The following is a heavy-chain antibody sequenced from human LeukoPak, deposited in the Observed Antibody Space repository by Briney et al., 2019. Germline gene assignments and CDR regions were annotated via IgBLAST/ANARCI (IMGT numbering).Heavy chain of an antibody. CDR3: ARGLPITGTTFYYYGMDV. Sequence: SETLSLTCAVYGGSFSGYYWSWIRQPPGKGLEWIGEINHSGSTNYNPSLKSRVTISVDTSKNQSSLKLSSVTAADTAVYYCARGLPITGTTFYYYGMDVWGQGTTVTVSS. CDR1: GGSFSGYY. J-gene: IGHJ6*02. V-gene: IGHV4-34*01. CDR2: INHSGST. D-gene: IGHD1-7*01.